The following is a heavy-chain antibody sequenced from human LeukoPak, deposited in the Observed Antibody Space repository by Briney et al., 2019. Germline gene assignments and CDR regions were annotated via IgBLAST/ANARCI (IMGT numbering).Heavy chain of an antibody. CDR1: GYTFTSYG. D-gene: IGHD2-2*01. Sequence: ASEKLSCKASGYTFTSYGISWARQAPGQGLEWMGWISAYNRNTNYARQLQGRVTMTTDTSTSTAYMELRSLRSDDTAVYYCARPDIVVPAAMGPHDAFDIWGQGTMVTVSS. J-gene: IGHJ3*02. V-gene: IGHV1-18*01. CDR2: ISAYNRNT. CDR3: ARPDIVVPAAMGPHDAFDI.